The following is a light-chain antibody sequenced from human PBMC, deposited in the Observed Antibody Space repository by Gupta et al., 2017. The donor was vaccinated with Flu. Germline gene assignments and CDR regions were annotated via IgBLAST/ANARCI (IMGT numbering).Light chain of an antibody. Sequence: ERATLSCRASQSIRRNYLAWYQQKPGQSPRLLIYGASSRAAGIPDRFSGSGSGTDFTLSISGLEPEDLAVYHCQQYGSSPLTFGGGTKVEIK. J-gene: IGKJ4*01. CDR1: QSIRRNY. CDR2: GAS. CDR3: QQYGSSPLT. V-gene: IGKV3-20*01.